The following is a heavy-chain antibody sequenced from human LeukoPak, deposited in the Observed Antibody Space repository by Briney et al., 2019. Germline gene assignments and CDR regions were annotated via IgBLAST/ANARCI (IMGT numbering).Heavy chain of an antibody. D-gene: IGHD6-19*01. CDR1: GYTFTRYY. CDR3: ARDQDPIAVAGSGVNWFDP. V-gene: IGHV1-46*01. J-gene: IGHJ5*02. Sequence: GASVKVSCKASGYTFTRYYMHWVRQAPGQGLEWMGIINPSGGSTSYAQKFQGRVTMTRDTSTSTVYMELSSLRSEDTAVYYCARDQDPIAVAGSGVNWFDPWGQGTLVTVSS. CDR2: INPSGGST.